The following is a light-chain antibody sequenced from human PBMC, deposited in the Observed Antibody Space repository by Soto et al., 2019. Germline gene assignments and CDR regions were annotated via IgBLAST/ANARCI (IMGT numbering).Light chain of an antibody. CDR3: QQYNSYSSGT. J-gene: IGKJ1*01. V-gene: IGKV1-5*01. CDR1: QNIRTW. CDR2: LAS. Sequence: DVQMIPSPSPLSASVGDRVTNTCRARQNIRTWLAWYQQKPGKAPKLLVYLASSLETGVPSRFSGSGSGTEFTLTINSLQPDDFAIYYCQQYNSYSSGTFGQGTKVDIK.